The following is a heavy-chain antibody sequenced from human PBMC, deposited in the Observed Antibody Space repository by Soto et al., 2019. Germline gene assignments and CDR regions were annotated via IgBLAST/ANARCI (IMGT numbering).Heavy chain of an antibody. J-gene: IGHJ5*02. V-gene: IGHV1-18*04. CDR2: ISGYDGKT. CDR1: GFNFISYG. CDR3: ARDFMYTSSPDSGFDP. Sequence: QVLLVQSGGEVKKPGASVKVSCKASGFNFISYGINWVRQAPGQGLEWMGWISGYDGKTVYAHSVQDRVTMTTDATTGTAYMELRGLRSADTAIYYCARDFMYTSSPDSGFDPWGQGTLGTVTS. D-gene: IGHD6-6*01.